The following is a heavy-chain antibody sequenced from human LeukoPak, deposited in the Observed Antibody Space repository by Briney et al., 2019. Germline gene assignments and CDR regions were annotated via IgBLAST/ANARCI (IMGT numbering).Heavy chain of an antibody. CDR3: ASAVVYTSYYGMDV. Sequence: SETLSLTCTVSGGSISSYYWSWIRQPPGKGLEWFGHIHYSGSTNYNPSLKSRVTMSIDTSKNQFSLKLGSVTAADTAVYYCASAVVYTSYYGMDVWGQGTTVTVSS. CDR2: IHYSGST. V-gene: IGHV4-59*01. J-gene: IGHJ6*02. D-gene: IGHD6-13*01. CDR1: GGSISSYY.